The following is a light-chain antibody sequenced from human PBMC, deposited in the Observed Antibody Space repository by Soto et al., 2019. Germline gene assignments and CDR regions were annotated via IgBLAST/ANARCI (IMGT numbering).Light chain of an antibody. Sequence: QSALTQPASVSGSPGQSITISCSGTSSDVGSYDHVAWYQQFPGKTPKLMIYEVSNRPSGVSSRFSGSKSGNTASLTISGLQAEDEADYYFCSYAGNSLVFGGGTKLTVL. V-gene: IGLV2-23*02. CDR1: SSDVGSYDH. J-gene: IGLJ2*01. CDR2: EVS. CDR3: CSYAGNSLV.